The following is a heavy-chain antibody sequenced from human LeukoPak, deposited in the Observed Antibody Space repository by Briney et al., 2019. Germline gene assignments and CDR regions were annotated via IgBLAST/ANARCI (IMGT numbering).Heavy chain of an antibody. Sequence: GGSLRPSCAASGFTFSSYSMNWVRQAPGRGLEWVSSISTSSSYIYYADSMKGRFTISRDNAKNSLYLQMNSLRAEDTAVYYCAKVSGGSGWYYFDYWGQGTLVTVSS. CDR2: ISTSSSYI. J-gene: IGHJ4*02. CDR3: AKVSGGSGWYYFDY. D-gene: IGHD6-19*01. V-gene: IGHV3-21*01. CDR1: GFTFSSYS.